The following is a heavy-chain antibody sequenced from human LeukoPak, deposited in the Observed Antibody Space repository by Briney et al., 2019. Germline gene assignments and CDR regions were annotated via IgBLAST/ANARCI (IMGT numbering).Heavy chain of an antibody. V-gene: IGHV4-59*01. D-gene: IGHD6-13*01. CDR1: GGSISSYY. J-gene: IGHJ4*02. CDR3: ARAWYSSSWTAQPYYFDY. Sequence: PSETLSLTCTVSGGSISSYYWSWIRQPPGKGLEWIGYIYYSGSTNYNPSLKSRVTISVDTSKNQFSLKLSSVTAADTAVYYCARAWYSSSWTAQPYYFDYWGQGTLVTVSS. CDR2: IYYSGST.